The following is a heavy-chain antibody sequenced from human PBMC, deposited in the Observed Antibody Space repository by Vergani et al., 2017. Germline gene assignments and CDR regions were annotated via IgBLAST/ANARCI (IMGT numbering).Heavy chain of an antibody. J-gene: IGHJ4*02. CDR1: GFTFSSYG. Sequence: QVQLVESGGGVVQPGRSLRLSCAASGFTFSSYGMHWVRQAPGKGLEWVAVISYDGSNKYYADSVKGRFTISRDNSKNTLYLQMNSLRAEDTAVYYCAIPVAGTDAEGPTFDYWGQGTLVTVSS. D-gene: IGHD6-19*01. V-gene: IGHV3-30*03. CDR3: AIPVAGTDAEGPTFDY. CDR2: ISYDGSNK.